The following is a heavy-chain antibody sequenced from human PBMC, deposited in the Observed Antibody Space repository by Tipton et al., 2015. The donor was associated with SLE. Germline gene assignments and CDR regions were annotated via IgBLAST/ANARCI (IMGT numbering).Heavy chain of an antibody. CDR1: GGSISSSSYY. V-gene: IGHV4-61*05. CDR3: ARVSGYSYGNDY. Sequence: TLSLTCTASGGSISSSSYYCGWIRQPPGKGLEWIGYIYYSGSTNYNPSLKSRVTISVDTSKNQFSLKLSSVTAAYTAVYYCARVSGYSYGNDYWGQGTLVTVSS. J-gene: IGHJ4*02. CDR2: IYYSGST. D-gene: IGHD5-18*01.